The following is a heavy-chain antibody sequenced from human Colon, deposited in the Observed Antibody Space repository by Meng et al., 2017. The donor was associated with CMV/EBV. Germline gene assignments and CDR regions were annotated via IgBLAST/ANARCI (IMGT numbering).Heavy chain of an antibody. CDR3: ARDLRVWFGEFKN. Sequence: QLVEPWAEVKKPGSLLKASCNASGYTFTGYYMHWVRQAPGQGLEWMGWINPNSGGTNYAQKFQGRVTMTRDTSISTAYMELSRLRSDDTAVYYCARDLRVWFGEFKNWGQGTLVTVFS. J-gene: IGHJ4*02. CDR2: INPNSGGT. D-gene: IGHD3-10*01. CDR1: GYTFTGYY. V-gene: IGHV1-2*02.